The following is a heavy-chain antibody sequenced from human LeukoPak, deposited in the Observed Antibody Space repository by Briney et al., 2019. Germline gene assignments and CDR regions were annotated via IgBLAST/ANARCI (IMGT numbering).Heavy chain of an antibody. CDR1: GGTFSSYA. D-gene: IGHD2-2*01. J-gene: IGHJ4*02. V-gene: IGHV1-69*01. CDR3: ARDGGYCSSTNCYVPRY. CDR2: IIPIFGTA. Sequence: GSSVKVSCKASGGTFSSYAISWVRQAPGQGLEWMGGIIPIFGTANYAQKFQGRVTITADESTSTAYMELSSLRSEDTAVYYCARDGGYCSSTNCYVPRYWGQGTLVTVSS.